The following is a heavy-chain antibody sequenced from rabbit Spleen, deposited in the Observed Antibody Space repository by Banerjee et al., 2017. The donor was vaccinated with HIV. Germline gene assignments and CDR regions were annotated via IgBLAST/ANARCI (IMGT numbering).Heavy chain of an antibody. D-gene: IGHD6-1*01. Sequence: QEQLVESGGGLVQPEGSLTLTCKASGFSFSDRDVMCWVRQAPGKGLEWIACIDTNDGDTDYANWPKGRFTISKPSSTTVTLQMTSLTAADTATYFCASAYSDIYFNLWGPGTLVTVS. CDR1: GFSFSDRDV. V-gene: IGHV1S45*01. CDR3: ASAYSDIYFNL. CDR2: IDTNDGDT. J-gene: IGHJ4*01.